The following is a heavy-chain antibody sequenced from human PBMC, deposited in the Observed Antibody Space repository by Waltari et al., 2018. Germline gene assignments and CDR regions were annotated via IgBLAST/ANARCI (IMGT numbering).Heavy chain of an antibody. Sequence: VQLVESGGGLVQPGGSLGLSCVASGFTFSSYWMSWVRQAPGKGLEWIGRIYTSGSTNYNPSLKSRVTISVDTSKNQFSLKLSSVTAADTAVYYCARETVQQLARSAFDIWGQGTMVTVSS. J-gene: IGHJ3*02. V-gene: IGHV4-4*08. D-gene: IGHD6-13*01. CDR3: ARETVQQLARSAFDI. CDR2: IYTSGST. CDR1: GFTFSSYW.